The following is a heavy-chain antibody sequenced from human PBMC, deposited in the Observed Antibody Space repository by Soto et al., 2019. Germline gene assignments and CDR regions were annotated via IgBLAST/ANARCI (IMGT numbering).Heavy chain of an antibody. CDR1: GGSFSGYY. D-gene: IGHD3-3*01. CDR3: ASYSHDFWSGSSFGY. J-gene: IGHJ4*02. V-gene: IGHV4-34*01. Sequence: SETLSLTCAVYGGSFSGYYWTWIRQPPGTGLEWIGEINHSGSTNYNPSLKSRVTISVDTSKNQFSLKLSSVTAADTAVYYCASYSHDFWSGSSFGYWGQGTLVTVSS. CDR2: INHSGST.